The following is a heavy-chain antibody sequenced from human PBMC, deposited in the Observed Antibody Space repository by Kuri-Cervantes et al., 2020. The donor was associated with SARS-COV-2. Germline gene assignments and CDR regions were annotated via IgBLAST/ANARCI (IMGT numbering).Heavy chain of an antibody. J-gene: IGHJ4*02. CDR2: IYHSGST. V-gene: IGHV4-30-2*01. CDR1: GGSISSGGYY. D-gene: IGHD4-11*01. CDR3: ARHEPSTVTTLFDY. Sequence: SCTVSGGSISSGGYYWSWIRQPPGKGLEWIGYIYHSGSTYYNPSLKSRVAISVDRSKNQFSLKLSSVTAADTAVYYCARHEPSTVTTLFDYWGQGTLVTVSS.